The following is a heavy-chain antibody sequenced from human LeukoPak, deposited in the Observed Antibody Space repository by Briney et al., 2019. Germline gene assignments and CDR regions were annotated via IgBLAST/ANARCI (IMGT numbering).Heavy chain of an antibody. CDR3: ARQYGSPVPVAGNGMDV. CDR1: GFTFSSYA. V-gene: IGHV3-30-3*01. D-gene: IGHD6-19*01. J-gene: IGHJ6*02. CDR2: ISYDGSNK. Sequence: GGSLRLSCAASGFTFSSYAMHWFRQAPGKGLEWVAVISYDGSNKYYADSVKGRFTISRDNSKNTLYLQMNSLRAEDTAVYYCARQYGSPVPVAGNGMDVWGQGTTVTVSS.